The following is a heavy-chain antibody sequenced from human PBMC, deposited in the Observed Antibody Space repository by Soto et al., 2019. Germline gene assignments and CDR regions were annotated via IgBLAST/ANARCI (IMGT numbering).Heavy chain of an antibody. Sequence: TLSLTCAVYGGSFSGYYWSWIRQPPGKGLEWIGEINHSGSTNYNPSLKSRVTISVDTSKNQFSLKLSSVTAADTAVYYCARVQDFFWRGHPYYFVVWGPGTLVTVAS. CDR2: INHSGST. V-gene: IGHV4-34*01. CDR1: GGSFSGYY. J-gene: IGHJ4*02. D-gene: IGHD3-3*01. CDR3: ARVQDFFWRGHPYYFVV.